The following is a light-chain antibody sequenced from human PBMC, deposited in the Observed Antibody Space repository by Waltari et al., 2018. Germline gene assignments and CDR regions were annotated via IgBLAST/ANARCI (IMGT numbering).Light chain of an antibody. J-gene: IGLJ3*02. Sequence: QSALTQPPSASGSPGQSVTIPCTGTSSDVGAYDHVSWYQQHLGEAPKLMIYEVTKRPSGVPDRLSGSKSGNTASLTVSGLQADDEADYYCCSYTGTYNLGVFGGGTKLTVL. CDR3: CSYTGTYNLGV. CDR1: SSDVGAYDH. CDR2: EVT. V-gene: IGLV2-8*01.